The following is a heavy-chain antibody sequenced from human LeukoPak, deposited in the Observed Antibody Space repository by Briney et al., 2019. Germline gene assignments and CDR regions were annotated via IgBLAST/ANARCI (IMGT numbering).Heavy chain of an antibody. CDR2: GGGNT. Sequence: GGGNTYYADSVKGRFTISRDSSKNTLYLQMNSLRAEDTAVYYCARDSGAFDYWGQGTLVTVSS. J-gene: IGHJ4*02. V-gene: IGHV3-53*01. CDR3: ARDSGAFDY. D-gene: IGHD6-25*01.